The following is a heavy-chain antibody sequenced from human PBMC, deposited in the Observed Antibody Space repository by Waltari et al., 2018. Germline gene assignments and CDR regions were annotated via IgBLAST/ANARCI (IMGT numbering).Heavy chain of an antibody. CDR2: VRHPGNT. Sequence: QVQLQQWGAGLLKPSETLSLTYSVSGASFSAYYWGWVRHVPGKGLEWIGQVRHPGNTNYNPSLQSRVAISIDTTSKQFSLKVFSVTAADTGLYFCTRGGNYDFWSHSPFVDPWGQGTQVIVSS. J-gene: IGHJ5*02. CDR3: TRGGNYDFWSHSPFVDP. V-gene: IGHV4-34*01. D-gene: IGHD3-3*01. CDR1: GASFSAYY.